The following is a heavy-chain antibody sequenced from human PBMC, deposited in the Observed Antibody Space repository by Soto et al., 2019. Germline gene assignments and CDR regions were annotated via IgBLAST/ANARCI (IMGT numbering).Heavy chain of an antibody. D-gene: IGHD2-2*01. CDR1: GFTFSSYS. CDR3: ARDLIPISHQLLWRGYYYYRMDV. V-gene: IGHV3-21*01. Sequence: GGSLRLSCAASGFTFSSYSMNCVRQAPGKGLEWVSSISSSSSYIYYADSVKGRFTISRDNAKNSLYLQMNSLRAEDTAVYYCARDLIPISHQLLWRGYYYYRMDVWGQGTTVTVSS. CDR2: ISSSSSYI. J-gene: IGHJ6*02.